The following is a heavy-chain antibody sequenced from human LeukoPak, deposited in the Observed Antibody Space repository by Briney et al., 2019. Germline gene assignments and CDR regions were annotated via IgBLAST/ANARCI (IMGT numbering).Heavy chain of an antibody. CDR1: GFTFSSYS. J-gene: IGHJ2*01. D-gene: IGHD1-1*01. Sequence: KPGGSLRLSCAASGFTFSSYSMNWDRQAPGKGLEWVSSISSSRSYIYYVDSVKGRFTISRDNAKNSLYLQMNSLRAEDTAVYYCARDLPDEVPSFDLWGRGTLVTVSS. V-gene: IGHV3-21*01. CDR2: ISSSRSYI. CDR3: ARDLPDEVPSFDL.